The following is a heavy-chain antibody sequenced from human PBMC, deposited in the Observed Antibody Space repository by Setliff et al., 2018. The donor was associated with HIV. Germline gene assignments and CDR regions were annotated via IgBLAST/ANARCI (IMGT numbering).Heavy chain of an antibody. CDR1: GDSISNDAW. CDR3: ARSNGWYKFDY. V-gene: IGHV4-4*02. J-gene: IGHJ4*02. Sequence: SETLSLTCDVSGDSISNDAWWSWVRQPPGKGLEWIGEIYHSEDTNYNPSLKSRFTMSVDKSKNQFSLKLTSVTAADTAVYFCARSNGWYKFDYWGQGTLVTVSS. CDR2: IYHSEDT. D-gene: IGHD6-19*01.